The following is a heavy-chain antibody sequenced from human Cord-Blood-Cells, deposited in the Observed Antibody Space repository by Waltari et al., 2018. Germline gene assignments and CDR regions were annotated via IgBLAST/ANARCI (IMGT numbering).Heavy chain of an antibody. V-gene: IGHV4-59*01. D-gene: IGHD3-10*01. CDR2: IYYSGST. CDR3: ARDDGSRDFQH. CDR1: GGSISSYY. J-gene: IGHJ1*01. Sequence: QVQLQESGPGLVKPSETLSLTCTVSGGSISSYYWSWIRQPPGKGLEWIGYIYYSGSTNYNPSLKSRVTISVDTSKNQFPLKLSSVTAADTAVYYCARDDGSRDFQHWGQGTLVTVSS.